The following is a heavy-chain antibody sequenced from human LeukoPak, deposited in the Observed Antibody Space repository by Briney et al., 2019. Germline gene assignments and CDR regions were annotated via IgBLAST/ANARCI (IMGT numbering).Heavy chain of an antibody. CDR3: AKFRGSERTVIDC. CDR2: ISGGGGRT. D-gene: IGHD1-1*01. V-gene: IGHV3-23*01. J-gene: IGHJ4*02. Sequence: GESLRLSCAASGFTFSSYAMSWVRQAPGKGLEWVSTISGGGGRTWYADSVKGRFTISRDNSKNTVDVQLNSLRAEDTAAYYCAKFRGSERTVIDCWGQGTLVTVSP. CDR1: GFTFSSYA.